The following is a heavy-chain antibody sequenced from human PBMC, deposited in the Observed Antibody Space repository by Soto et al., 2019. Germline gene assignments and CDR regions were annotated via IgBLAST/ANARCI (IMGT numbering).Heavy chain of an antibody. CDR1: GFTFSSYW. V-gene: IGHV3-7*01. J-gene: IGHJ3*02. D-gene: IGHD1-26*01. CDR3: ARAIWDDAFDI. CDR2: IKQDGSEK. Sequence: EVQLVESGGGLVQPGGSLRLSCAASGFTFSSYWMSWVRQAPGKGLEWVANIKQDGSEKYYVDSVKGRFTISRDNAKNSLYRQMNSLRAEDTAVYYCARAIWDDAFDIWGQGTMVTVSS.